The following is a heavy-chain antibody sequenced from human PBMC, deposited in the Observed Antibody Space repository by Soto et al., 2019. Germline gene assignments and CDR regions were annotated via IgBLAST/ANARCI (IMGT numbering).Heavy chain of an antibody. V-gene: IGHV3-30*04. J-gene: IGHJ4*02. CDR3: ARVRGCGSPSCFRDLNY. D-gene: IGHD2-2*01. CDR1: GFTFRNYA. CDR2: ISDDGRKE. Sequence: QVQLVESGGGVVQPGKSLRLSCAASGFTFRNYAMYWVRQAPGKGLEWVARISDDGRKEYHADSVKGRFTISRDNSKNTLHLQMSSLRAEDTAVDYCARVRGCGSPSCFRDLNYWGQGTVVTVSS.